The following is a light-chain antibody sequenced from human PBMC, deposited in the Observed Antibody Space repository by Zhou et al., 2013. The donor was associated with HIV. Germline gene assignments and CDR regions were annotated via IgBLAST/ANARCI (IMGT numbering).Light chain of an antibody. CDR1: QSVSSSH. V-gene: IGKV3-20*01. CDR3: SITLPSGP. J-gene: IGKJ1*01. CDR2: GAS. Sequence: EIVLTQSPGTLSLSPGERATLSCRASQSVSSSHLAWYQQKPGQAPRLLIYGASSRATGIPDRFSGSGSGTDFTLTISSLQPEMCNLYRQSITLPSGPFGQRAKVE.